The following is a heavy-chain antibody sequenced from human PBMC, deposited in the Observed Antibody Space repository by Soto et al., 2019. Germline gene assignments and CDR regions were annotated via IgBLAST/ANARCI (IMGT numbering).Heavy chain of an antibody. CDR2: IYYSGST. Sequence: ASETLSLTCTVSGGSISSGDYYWSWIRQPPGKGLEWIGYIYYSGSTYYNPSLKSRVTISVDTSKNQFSLRLSSVTAADTAVYYCARAETDGYFDYWGQGTLVTVPQ. J-gene: IGHJ4*02. CDR3: ARAETDGYFDY. CDR1: GGSISSGDYY. V-gene: IGHV4-30-4*01.